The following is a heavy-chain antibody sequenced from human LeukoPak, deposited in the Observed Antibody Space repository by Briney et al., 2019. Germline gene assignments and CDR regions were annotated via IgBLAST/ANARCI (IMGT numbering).Heavy chain of an antibody. CDR1: GYAFTSYG. V-gene: IGHV1-18*01. J-gene: IGHJ6*03. CDR2: ISAYNGNT. CDR3: ARSLGCITILGDQDGYYCYYMDV. Sequence: ASVKVSCKASGYAFTSYGISWVRQAPGQGLEWMGWISAYNGNTNYAQKFQGRVTMTTDTSTSTAYMELRSLRPDDTAVYYCARSLGCITILGDQDGYYCYYMDVWGKGTTVTVSS. D-gene: IGHD3-3*01.